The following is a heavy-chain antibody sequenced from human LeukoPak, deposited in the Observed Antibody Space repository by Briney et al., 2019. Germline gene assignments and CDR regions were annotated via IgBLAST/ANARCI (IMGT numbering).Heavy chain of an antibody. V-gene: IGHV3-33*08. CDR1: GFTFSSYA. Sequence: GGSLRLSCAASGFTFSSYAMHWVRQAPGKGLEWVAVIWYDGSNKYYADSVKGRFTISRDNSKNTLYLQMNSLRAEDTAVYYCARSDSGYGHLDYWGEGTLVTVSS. J-gene: IGHJ4*02. D-gene: IGHD5-12*01. CDR3: ARSDSGYGHLDY. CDR2: IWYDGSNK.